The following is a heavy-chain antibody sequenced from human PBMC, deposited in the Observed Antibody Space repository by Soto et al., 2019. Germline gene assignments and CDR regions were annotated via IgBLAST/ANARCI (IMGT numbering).Heavy chain of an antibody. CDR3: ARDSILTAYCCEY. Sequence: PWGSRRLSCAASGFSFSNYNMNWVRQAPGKGLEWVSYISPSISIIYYADSVEGRFTISRDNAKNSLYLQMNSLRDEDTAVYYCARDSILTAYCCEYWGQGTLVIGS. CDR2: ISPSISII. D-gene: IGHD3-9*01. V-gene: IGHV3-48*02. J-gene: IGHJ4*02. CDR1: GFSFSNYN.